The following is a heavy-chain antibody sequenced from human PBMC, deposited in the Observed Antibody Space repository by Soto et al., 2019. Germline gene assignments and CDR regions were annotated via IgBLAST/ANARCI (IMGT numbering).Heavy chain of an antibody. CDR2: IWYDGSYK. CDR3: ARDVNDYGDLGLDY. V-gene: IGHV3-33*01. Sequence: PGGSLRLSCAASGFTFSRHGMHWVRQAPGKGLEWVALIWYDGSYKNYADSVKGRFTISRDNSKNTLYLQMNSLRAEDTALYYCARDVNDYGDLGLDYWGRGTLVTVSS. J-gene: IGHJ4*02. CDR1: GFTFSRHG. D-gene: IGHD4-17*01.